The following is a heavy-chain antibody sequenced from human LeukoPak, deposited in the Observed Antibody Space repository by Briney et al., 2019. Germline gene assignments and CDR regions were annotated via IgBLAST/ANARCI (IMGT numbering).Heavy chain of an antibody. J-gene: IGHJ4*02. CDR1: GGTFSSYA. D-gene: IGHD3-9*01. CDR3: ARNWRYDILTGYYDTDY. Sequence: ASVKVSCKASGGTFSSYAISWVRQAPGQGLEWMGWINPNSGGTNYAQKFQGRVTMTRDTSISTAYMELSRLRSDDTAVYYCARNWRYDILTGYYDTDYWGQGTLVTVSS. CDR2: INPNSGGT. V-gene: IGHV1-2*02.